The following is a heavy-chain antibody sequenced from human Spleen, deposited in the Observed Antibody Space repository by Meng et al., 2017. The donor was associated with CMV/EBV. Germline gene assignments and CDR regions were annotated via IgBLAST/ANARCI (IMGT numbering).Heavy chain of an antibody. D-gene: IGHD3-22*01. J-gene: IGHJ4*02. CDR1: GFSFNEFG. Sequence: GESLKISCSTSGFSFNEFGMHWVRQAPGKGLEWVAVISYDGSNKYYADFVKGRFTISRDNSKNTLDLQMNRLRAEDTAVYYCARGYYYDSSGYYRTLDYWGQGTLVTVSS. CDR2: ISYDGSNK. CDR3: ARGYYYDSSGYYRTLDY. V-gene: IGHV3-30*03.